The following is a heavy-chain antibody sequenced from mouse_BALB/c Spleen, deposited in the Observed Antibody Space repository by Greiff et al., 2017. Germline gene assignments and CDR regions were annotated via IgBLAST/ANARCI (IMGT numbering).Heavy chain of an antibody. CDR2: INPGSGGT. J-gene: IGHJ4*01. Sequence: VKLMESGAELVRPGTSVKVSCKASGYAFTNYLIEWVKQRPGQGLEWIGVINPGSGGTNYNEKFKGKATLTADKSSSTAYMQLSSLTSDDSAVYFCARGYYGSAMDYWGQGTSVTVSS. D-gene: IGHD1-1*01. V-gene: IGHV1-54*01. CDR1: GYAFTNYL. CDR3: ARGYYGSAMDY.